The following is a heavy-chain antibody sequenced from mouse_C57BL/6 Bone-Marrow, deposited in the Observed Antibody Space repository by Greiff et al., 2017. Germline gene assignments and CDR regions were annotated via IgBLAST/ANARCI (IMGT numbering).Heavy chain of an antibody. CDR2: NDPSDSYT. CDR3: AREDYWHWYFDV. D-gene: IGHD2-13*01. CDR1: GYTFTSYW. Sequence: QVQLQQPGAELVKPGASVKLSCKASGYTFTSYWMQWVKQRPGQGLEWIGENDPSDSYTNYNQKFKGKATLTVDTSSSTAYMQLSSLTSEDSAVYYCAREDYWHWYFDVWGTGTTVTVSS. V-gene: IGHV1-50*01. J-gene: IGHJ1*03.